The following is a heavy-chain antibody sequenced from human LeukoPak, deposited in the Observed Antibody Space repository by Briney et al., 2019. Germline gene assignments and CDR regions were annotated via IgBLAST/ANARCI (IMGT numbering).Heavy chain of an antibody. V-gene: IGHV3-30*02. D-gene: IGHD2-15*01. CDR1: GFTFSSYV. CDR3: AKESRILRDPGESGQDLDY. J-gene: IGHJ4*02. CDR2: IRYDGSNK. Sequence: GGSLRLSCAASGFTFSSYVMHWVRQAPGKGLEWGAFIRYDGSNKYYADSVKGRFTISRDNSKNTLYLQMNSLRAEDTAVYYCAKESRILRDPGESGQDLDYWGQGTLVTVSS.